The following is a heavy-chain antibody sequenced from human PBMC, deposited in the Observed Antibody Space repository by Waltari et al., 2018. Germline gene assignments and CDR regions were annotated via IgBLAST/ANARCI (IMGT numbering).Heavy chain of an antibody. CDR3: ARRDGGAGAFDI. CDR2: IYYSGGT. Sequence: QVQVQESGPGLVKPSETLSLNCTVSGGSMSGYYWSWIRQAPGKGPEWIGYIYYSGGTNYRPSLKSRVTISVDTSKNQVSLRLSSVTAADAAVYYCARRDGGAGAFDIWGQGTTVTVSS. CDR1: GGSMSGYY. J-gene: IGHJ3*02. D-gene: IGHD4-17*01. V-gene: IGHV4-59*12.